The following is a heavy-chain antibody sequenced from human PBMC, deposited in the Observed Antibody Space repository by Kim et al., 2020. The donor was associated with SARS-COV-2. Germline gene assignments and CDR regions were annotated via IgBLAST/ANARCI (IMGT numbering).Heavy chain of an antibody. D-gene: IGHD6-19*01. J-gene: IGHJ4*02. CDR1: GYTFTTYG. V-gene: IGHV1-3*04. CDR3: ARGGIAVAGTDC. Sequence: ASVKVSCKASGYTFTTYGIDWVRQAPGQRLEWMGWINTGNGYTRYSQKFQGRVTITRDTSASTAYMELSSLISEDTAVYYCARGGIAVAGTDCWGQGTLVTVSS. CDR2: INTGNGYT.